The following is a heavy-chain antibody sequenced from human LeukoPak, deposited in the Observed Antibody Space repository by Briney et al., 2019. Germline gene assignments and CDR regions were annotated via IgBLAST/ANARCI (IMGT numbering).Heavy chain of an antibody. D-gene: IGHD3-22*01. Sequence: GGSLRLSCAASGFTFDDYGMSWVRQAPGKGLEWVSGINWNGGSTGYADSVKGRFTISRDNAKNSLYLQMNSLRAEDTALYYCARVKRGYDSSGYQGGDYWGQGTLVTVSS. V-gene: IGHV3-20*04. J-gene: IGHJ4*02. CDR2: INWNGGST. CDR1: GFTFDDYG. CDR3: ARVKRGYDSSGYQGGDY.